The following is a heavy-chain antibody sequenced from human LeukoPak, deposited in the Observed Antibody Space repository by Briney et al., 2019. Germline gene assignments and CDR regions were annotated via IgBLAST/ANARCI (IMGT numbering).Heavy chain of an antibody. D-gene: IGHD4-17*01. J-gene: IGHJ6*03. CDR3: ARVIRNYGDYDGYYYYYMDV. V-gene: IGHV4-34*01. CDR1: DGSFSDYY. Sequence: SETLSLTCAVYDGSFSDYYWSWIRQPPGKGLEWIGSIYYSGSTYYNPSLKSRVTISVDTSKNQFSLKLSSVTAADTAVYYCARVIRNYGDYDGYYYYYMDVWGKGTTVTVSS. CDR2: IYYSGST.